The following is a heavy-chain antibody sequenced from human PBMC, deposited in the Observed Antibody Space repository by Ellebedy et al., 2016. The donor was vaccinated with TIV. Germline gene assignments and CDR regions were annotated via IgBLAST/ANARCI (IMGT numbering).Heavy chain of an antibody. CDR1: GFTFSSYA. CDR3: AKARSYVVGATIYDY. Sequence: GESLKISCAASGFTFSSYAMSWVRQAPGKGLEWVSAISGSGGSTYYADSVKGRFTISRDNSKDTLYLQMNSLRAEDTAVYYCAKARSYVVGATIYDYWGQGTLVTVSS. D-gene: IGHD1-26*01. V-gene: IGHV3-23*01. CDR2: ISGSGGST. J-gene: IGHJ4*02.